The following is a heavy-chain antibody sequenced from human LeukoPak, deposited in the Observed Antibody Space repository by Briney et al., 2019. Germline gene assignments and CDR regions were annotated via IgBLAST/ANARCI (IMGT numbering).Heavy chain of an antibody. V-gene: IGHV1-18*01. CDR1: GYTFPSYG. J-gene: IGHJ4*02. CDR2: ISAYNGNT. D-gene: IGHD1-26*01. Sequence: GASVKVSCKASGYTFPSYGISWVRQAPGQGLEWMGWISAYNGNTDYAQKLQGRVTMTTDTSTSTAYVELRSLRSDDTAVYYCARDRRSAAGGWDLVFDYWGQGTLVTVSS. CDR3: ARDRRSAAGGWDLVFDY.